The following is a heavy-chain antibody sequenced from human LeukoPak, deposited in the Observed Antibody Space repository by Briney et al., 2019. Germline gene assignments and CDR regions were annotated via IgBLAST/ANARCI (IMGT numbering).Heavy chain of an antibody. Sequence: GGSLRRSCAASGFIFSNYAMSWVRQAPGKGLEWVSTISGSSGGTYYADSVKGRFTISRDNSKNTLSLQMNSLRAEDTAVYYCAKGGESGNYYNALDYWGQGTLVTVSS. CDR2: ISGSSGGT. D-gene: IGHD3-10*01. V-gene: IGHV3-23*01. CDR3: AKGGESGNYYNALDY. J-gene: IGHJ4*02. CDR1: GFIFSNYA.